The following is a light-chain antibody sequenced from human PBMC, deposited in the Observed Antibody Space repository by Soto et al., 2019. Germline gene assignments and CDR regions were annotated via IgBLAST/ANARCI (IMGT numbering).Light chain of an antibody. V-gene: IGKV1-9*01. CDR1: QDVSRY. CDR2: GAS. CDR3: QQLQRTPFT. Sequence: QLTQSPSSLSASVGDRVTITCRASQDVSRYLAWYQQKAGKAPKLLIYGASTLQSGVPSRFSCFGSGTELTLTISSLQPAEFATYHCQQLQRTPFTFGPGTTVD. J-gene: IGKJ3*01.